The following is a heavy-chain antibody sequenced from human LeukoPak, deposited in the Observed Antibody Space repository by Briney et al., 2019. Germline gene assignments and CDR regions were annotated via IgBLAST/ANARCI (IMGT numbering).Heavy chain of an antibody. Sequence: SETLSLTCTVSGGSISSYYWSWIRQPPGKGPEWIGYIYYSGSTNYNPSLKSRVTISVDTSKNQFSLKLSSVTAADTAVYYCAGVSGLGNGDAFDIWGQGTMVTVSS. CDR2: IYYSGST. J-gene: IGHJ3*02. CDR1: GGSISSYY. CDR3: AGVSGLGNGDAFDI. D-gene: IGHD2-8*01. V-gene: IGHV4-59*01.